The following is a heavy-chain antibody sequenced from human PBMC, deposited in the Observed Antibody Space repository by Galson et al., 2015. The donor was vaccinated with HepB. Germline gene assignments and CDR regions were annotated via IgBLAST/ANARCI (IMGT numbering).Heavy chain of an antibody. CDR1: GFSFSNHA. D-gene: IGHD3/OR15-3a*01. CDR3: AKEQREAYDFIGSYHFDGMDA. J-gene: IGHJ6*02. V-gene: IGHV3-30*18. CDR2: ILYDGNYQ. Sequence: SLRLSCAASGFSFSNHAIHWVRQAPAKGLEWVAVILYDGNYQYYADSVKGRFTVSRDNSKNTLSLQLNSLRSEDTAVYYCAKEQREAYDFIGSYHFDGMDAWGQGTTVTVSS.